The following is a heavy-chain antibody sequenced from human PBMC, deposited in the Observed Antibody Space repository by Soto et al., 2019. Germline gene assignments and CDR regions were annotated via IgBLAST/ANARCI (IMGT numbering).Heavy chain of an antibody. J-gene: IGHJ4*02. Sequence: QVQLVESGGGVVQPGMSLRLSCAASGFTFSTYSMHWVRQPPGKGLEWVAVVSQDGGITFYADSVRGRFTISSDKSKNPLYLHMNSLGPEDTAVYYCAKETLAIPGPFDFWGQGTLVTVSS. V-gene: IGHV3-30*18. D-gene: IGHD2-21*01. CDR3: AKETLAIPGPFDF. CDR1: GFTFSTYS. CDR2: VSQDGGIT.